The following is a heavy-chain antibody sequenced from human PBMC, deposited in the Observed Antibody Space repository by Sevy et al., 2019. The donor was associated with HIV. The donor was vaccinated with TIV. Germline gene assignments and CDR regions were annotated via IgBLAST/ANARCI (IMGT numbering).Heavy chain of an antibody. CDR1: GFTFSSYW. J-gene: IGHJ5*02. CDR3: ARERLTGTTGVGWFDP. V-gene: IGHV3-7*01. Sequence: GGSLRLSCAASGFTFSSYWMSWVRQAPGKGLEWVANIKQDGSEKYYVDSVKGRFTISRDNAKNPLYLQMNSLRAEDTAVYYCARERLTGTTGVGWFDPWGQGTLVTVSS. D-gene: IGHD1-7*01. CDR2: IKQDGSEK.